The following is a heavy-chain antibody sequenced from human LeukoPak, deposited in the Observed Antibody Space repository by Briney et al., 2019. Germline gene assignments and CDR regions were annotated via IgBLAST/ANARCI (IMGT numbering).Heavy chain of an antibody. CDR2: IYPGDSDT. Sequence: PGESLKISCQGSGSRFTSYWIGWARQLPGKGLEGTGIIYPGDSDTRYSPSFQGQVTISADKSISTAYLQWSSLKASDTAMYYCARPTRSGWYSPPWQHWGQGTLVTVSS. CDR3: ARPTRSGWYSPPWQH. V-gene: IGHV5-51*01. D-gene: IGHD6-19*01. J-gene: IGHJ1*01. CDR1: GSRFTSYW.